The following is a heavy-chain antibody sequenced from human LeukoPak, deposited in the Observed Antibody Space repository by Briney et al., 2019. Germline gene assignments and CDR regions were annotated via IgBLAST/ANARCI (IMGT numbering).Heavy chain of an antibody. CDR1: GYTFTNYW. J-gene: IGHJ4*02. CDR3: ARRHLSGGDPYYFDY. D-gene: IGHD2-21*01. Sequence: GESLKISCKGFGYTFTNYWIGWVRRMPGKGLEWMGIIFPGDFDTRYSPSFQGQVTISADKSIGTAYLQLSSLKASDSAMYYCARRHLSGGDPYYFDYWGQGTLVTVSS. CDR2: IFPGDFDT. V-gene: IGHV5-51*01.